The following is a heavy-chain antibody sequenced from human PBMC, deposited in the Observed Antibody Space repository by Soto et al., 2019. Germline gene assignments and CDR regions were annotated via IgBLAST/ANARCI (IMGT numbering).Heavy chain of an antibody. J-gene: IGHJ3*02. CDR2: INHSGST. CDR3: ARPDYFYSSGYYYFAFNI. V-gene: IGHV4-34*01. D-gene: IGHD3-22*01. CDR1: GGSFSGYY. Sequence: PSETLSLTCAVYGGSFSGYYWSWIRQPPGKGLEWIGEINHSGSTNYNPSLKRRVTISVDTSKNQFSLKLSSVTAADTAVYYCARPDYFYSSGYYYFAFNILGQATMFPV.